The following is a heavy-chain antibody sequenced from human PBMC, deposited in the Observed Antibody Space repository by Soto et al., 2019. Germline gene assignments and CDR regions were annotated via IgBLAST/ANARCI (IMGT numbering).Heavy chain of an antibody. CDR2: ISYDESDK. J-gene: IGHJ3*01. CDR1: GFTFRNYA. V-gene: IGHV3-30-3*01. D-gene: IGHD3-10*02. Sequence: GGSLRLSCAASGFTFRNYAMDWVRQAPGKGLEWVAVISYDESDKYYADSVKGRFTISRDNSKNTLYLQMNSLRADDTAVYYCARDRDLYRDMFHADLWGQGTVVTVSS. CDR3: ARDRDLYRDMFHADL.